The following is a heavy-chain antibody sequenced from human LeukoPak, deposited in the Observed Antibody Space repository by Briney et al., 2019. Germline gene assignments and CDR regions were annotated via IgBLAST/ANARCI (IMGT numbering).Heavy chain of an antibody. J-gene: IGHJ4*02. Sequence: SETLSLTCAVYGGSFSGYYWSWIRQPPGKGLEWIGEINHTGSTNYNPSLKSRVAISVDKSKNQFSLSLSSMTAADTAVYYCASSVVVPSAADYWGQGTLVTVSS. CDR2: INHTGST. D-gene: IGHD2-2*01. CDR1: GGSFSGYY. CDR3: ASSVVVPSAADY. V-gene: IGHV4-34*01.